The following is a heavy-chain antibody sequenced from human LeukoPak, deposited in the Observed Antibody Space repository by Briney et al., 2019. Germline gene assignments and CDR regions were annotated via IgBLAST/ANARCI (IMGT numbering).Heavy chain of an antibody. CDR1: GYSFTSYW. V-gene: IGHV5-51*01. Sequence: GASLLISSKASGYSFTSYWIAWVRRMPGKSLEWMGIIYPDDSNTSYSPSFKGQVTISADTSISHAYLQRSSLTASDTAVYYCARGGDGDLFDYWGQGTLVTVSS. CDR3: ARGGDGDLFDY. J-gene: IGHJ4*02. D-gene: IGHD2-21*02. CDR2: IYPDDSNT.